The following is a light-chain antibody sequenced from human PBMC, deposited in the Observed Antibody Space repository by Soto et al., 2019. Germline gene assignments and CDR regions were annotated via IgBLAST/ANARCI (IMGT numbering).Light chain of an antibody. CDR2: SDN. CDR3: QSYDSSLSGSV. V-gene: IGLV1-47*01. Sequence: QSVLTQPPSVSGTPGQRVTISCSGSSSNIGNNFVYWYQHLPGAAPTLVVYSDNHRPSGVPVRFSGSKSGTSASLAITGLQAEDEADYYCQSYDSSLSGSVFGGGTQLTVL. J-gene: IGLJ2*01. CDR1: SSNIGNNF.